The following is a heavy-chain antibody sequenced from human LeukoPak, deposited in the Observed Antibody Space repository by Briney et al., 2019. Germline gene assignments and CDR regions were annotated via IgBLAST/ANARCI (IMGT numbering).Heavy chain of an antibody. CDR1: GFTFSTYT. CDR2: ISIGSRYI. CDR3: ARQGFDAFDL. V-gene: IGHV3-21*01. Sequence: GGSLRLSCAASGFTFSTYTLSWVRQAPGKGLEWVSSISIGSRYIYYANSVKGRYTIARDDAKNSLYLQMGSLRAEDTAVYYCARQGFDAFDLWGQGTMVTVPS. D-gene: IGHD2-15*01. J-gene: IGHJ3*01.